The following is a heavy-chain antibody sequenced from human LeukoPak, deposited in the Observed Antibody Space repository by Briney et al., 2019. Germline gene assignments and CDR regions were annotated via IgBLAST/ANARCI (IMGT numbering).Heavy chain of an antibody. D-gene: IGHD2-21*02. Sequence: SETLSLTCAVYGGSFSGYYWSWIRQPPGKGLEWIGEINHSGSTNYNPSLKSRVTISVDTSKNQFSLKLSSVTAADTAVYYCARGLVTWSHIVVVTAILLDYWGQGTLVTVSS. CDR2: INHSGST. J-gene: IGHJ4*02. V-gene: IGHV4-34*01. CDR1: GGSFSGYY. CDR3: ARGLVTWSHIVVVTAILLDY.